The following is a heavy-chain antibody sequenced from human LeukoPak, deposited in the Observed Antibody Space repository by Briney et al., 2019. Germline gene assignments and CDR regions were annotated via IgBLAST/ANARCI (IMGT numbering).Heavy chain of an antibody. D-gene: IGHD3-22*01. V-gene: IGHV3-66*01. CDR2: IYSGGST. CDR1: EFSVGSNY. CDR3: ARAPGTMIVVDY. Sequence: GSLRLSCAASEFSVGSNYMTWVRQAPGKGLEWVSLIYSGGSTYYADSVKGRFTISRDNSKNTLYLQMNSLRPDDTAVYYCARAPGTMIVVDYWGQGTLVTVSS. J-gene: IGHJ4*02.